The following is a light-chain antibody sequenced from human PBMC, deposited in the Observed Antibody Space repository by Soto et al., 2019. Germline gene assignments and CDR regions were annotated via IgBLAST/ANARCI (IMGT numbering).Light chain of an antibody. V-gene: IGKV1-5*03. CDR3: QHYNSYSEA. Sequence: DIQMTQSPSTLSGSVGDRVTITCRASQTISSWLAWYQQKPGKAPKLLIYKASTLKSGVPSRFSGSGSGTEFTLTIRCLQPDDFATYYCQHYNSYSEAFGQGTKVELK. CDR1: QTISSW. J-gene: IGKJ1*01. CDR2: KAS.